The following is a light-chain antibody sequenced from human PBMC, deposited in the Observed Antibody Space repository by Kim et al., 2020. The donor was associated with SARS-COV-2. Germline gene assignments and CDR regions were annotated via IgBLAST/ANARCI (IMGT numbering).Light chain of an antibody. V-gene: IGLV3-27*01. CDR2: KDS. CDR3: YSAADNNSV. Sequence: SVSPGQTARITCSGDVLAKKYARWFQQKPGQGPVLVIYKDSERPSGIPERFSGSSSGTTVTLTISGAQVEDEADYYCYSAADNNSVFGGGTQLTV. J-gene: IGLJ3*02. CDR1: VLAKKY.